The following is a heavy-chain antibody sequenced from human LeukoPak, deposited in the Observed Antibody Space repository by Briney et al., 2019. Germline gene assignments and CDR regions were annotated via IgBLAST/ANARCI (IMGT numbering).Heavy chain of an antibody. J-gene: IGHJ4*02. D-gene: IGHD2/OR15-2a*01. CDR1: GFTFSTYR. V-gene: IGHV3-21*01. CDR3: GIDFPPDD. Sequence: GGSLRLSCAASGFTFSTYRMNWVRQAPGKGLEWVSSISRGSDSIYYADSVKGRFTISRDNAKNPLYLIINRLRAEDTAVYYSGIDFPPDDWGQGTLVTVSS. CDR2: ISRGSDSI.